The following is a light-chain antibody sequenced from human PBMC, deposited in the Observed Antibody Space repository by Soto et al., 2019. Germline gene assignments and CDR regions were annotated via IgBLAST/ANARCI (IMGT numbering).Light chain of an antibody. J-gene: IGKJ5*01. V-gene: IGKV3-11*01. Sequence: EIVLTQSPSTLSSSPGERATLSCGASESVGRFVAWYQQKPGQAPRLLIYDASNRATGVPARFSGSGYGTDFTLSISSLETEDFAVYYCQQRYNWPITFGQGTRLEIK. CDR3: QQRYNWPIT. CDR2: DAS. CDR1: ESVGRF.